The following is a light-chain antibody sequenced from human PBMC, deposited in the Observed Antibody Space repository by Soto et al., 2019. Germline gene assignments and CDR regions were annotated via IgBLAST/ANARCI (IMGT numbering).Light chain of an antibody. J-gene: IGLJ2*01. CDR3: AAWDVSLVV. Sequence: QLVLTQPPSVSGTPGQRVTISCSGSSSNIGTNTVIWYQQLPGAAPKLLIYSDNQRPSGVPDRFSGSKSGTSASLAISGLQSEDESDYYCAAWDVSLVVFGGGTKLTVL. V-gene: IGLV1-44*01. CDR2: SDN. CDR1: SSNIGTNT.